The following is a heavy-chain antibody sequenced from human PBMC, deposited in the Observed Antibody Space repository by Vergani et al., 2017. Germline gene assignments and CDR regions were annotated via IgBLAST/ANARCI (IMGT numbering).Heavy chain of an antibody. V-gene: IGHV5-51*03. CDR1: GYSITNYW. D-gene: IGHD3-3*01. J-gene: IGHJ5*02. CDR3: AKTHDFSSLYSSYNWFDP. CDR2: IYDGDSDV. Sequence: EVQLVQSGAEVKKPGESLKISCQGSGYSITNYWIAWVRQRPGKGLEWMGIIYDGDSDVRYSPSFQGQVTMSVDKSLSTAYLQWSSLKASDTATYYCAKTHDFSSLYSSYNWFDPWGQGTQVTVSS.